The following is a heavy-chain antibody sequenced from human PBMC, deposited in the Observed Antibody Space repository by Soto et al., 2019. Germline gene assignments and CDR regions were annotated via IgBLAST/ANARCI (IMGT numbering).Heavy chain of an antibody. J-gene: IGHJ6*01. CDR1: GYMPLGHG. CDR2: ISGNDGKT. CDR3: ASGRSYFDALDKYYYYGMDL. V-gene: IGHV1-18*04. Sequence: XSVKVSCEADGYMPLGHGFSWVRQTPGQGLEWMGWISGNDGKTKYSQKFEARITMTMDTPTNTAYLEMRSLRSDDTAVYFCASGRSYFDALDKYYYYGMDLWGQGTKVTSPQ. D-gene: IGHD1-26*01.